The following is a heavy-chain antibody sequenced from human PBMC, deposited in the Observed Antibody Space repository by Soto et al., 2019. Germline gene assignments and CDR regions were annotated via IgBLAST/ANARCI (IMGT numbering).Heavy chain of an antibody. CDR2: IKGDLITT. J-gene: IGHJ6*03. Sequence: EVQVVESGGGLVQPGGSLRLSCAASGFTFSANWMHWVRRAPGKGLLWVSRIKGDLITTNYADSVKGRFTISRDNARNTVSLKIDSLRAEDTAVYYCARGARGLYFMDVWGKGTTVTVSS. V-gene: IGHV3-74*01. CDR3: ARGARGLYFMDV. CDR1: GFTFSANW. D-gene: IGHD5-12*01.